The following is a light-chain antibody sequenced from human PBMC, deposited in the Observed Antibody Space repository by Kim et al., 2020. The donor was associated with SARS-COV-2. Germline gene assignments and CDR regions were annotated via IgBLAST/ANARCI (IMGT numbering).Light chain of an antibody. CDR2: SGN. V-gene: IGLV1-44*01. CDR1: NT. CDR3: AGWDDSLNGYV. Sequence: NTVNWYQHLPGTAPKLLLYSGNERPSGVPGRFSGSKSGTSASLAINGLQSEDEGDYYCAGWDDSLNGYVFGTGTKVTVL. J-gene: IGLJ1*01.